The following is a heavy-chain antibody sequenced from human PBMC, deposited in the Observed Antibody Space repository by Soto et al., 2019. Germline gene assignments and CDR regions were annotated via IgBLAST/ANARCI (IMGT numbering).Heavy chain of an antibody. V-gene: IGHV3-23*01. CDR1: GFTFSSYP. D-gene: IGHD6-25*01. CDR3: AKNSADTSRVGYDY. J-gene: IGHJ4*02. Sequence: EVQLLESGGGLAQPGGSLRLSCAASGFTFSSYPLRWVRQAPGQGLEWVSVIVASGGITYYADSVKGRFTISRDNSKNTLQQQINSLRAEETVVYYCAKNSADTSRVGYDYWGQGTLVTVSS. CDR2: IVASGGIT.